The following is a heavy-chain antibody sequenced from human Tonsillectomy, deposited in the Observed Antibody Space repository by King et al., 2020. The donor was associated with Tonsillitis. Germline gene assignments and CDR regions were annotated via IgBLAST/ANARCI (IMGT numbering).Heavy chain of an antibody. D-gene: IGHD3-9*01. CDR1: GGSISSHY. CDR3: ARDRRLYDTVNYYYMDV. V-gene: IGHV4-59*11. Sequence: QLQESGPGLVKPSETLSLTCTVSGGSISSHYWSWIRQPPGKGLEWIGYISDTGGTNYNPSLKRRVTISVDTSKNQFSLKLSSVTAADSAVYYCARDRRLYDTVNYYYMDVWGKGTAVTVSS. CDR2: ISDTGGT. J-gene: IGHJ6*03.